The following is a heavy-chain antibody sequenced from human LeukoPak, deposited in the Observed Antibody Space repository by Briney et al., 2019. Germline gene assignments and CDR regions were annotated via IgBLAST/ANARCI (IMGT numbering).Heavy chain of an antibody. V-gene: IGHV1-69*13. J-gene: IGHJ5*02. CDR1: GGTFSSYA. CDR3: ASTRLQKDWFDP. D-gene: IGHD4-11*01. CDR2: IIPIFGTA. Sequence: SVKVSCKASGGTFSSYAISWVRQAPGQGLEWMGGIIPIFGTANYAQKFQGRVTITADESTSTAYMELSSLRSEDTAVYYCASTRLQKDWFDPWGQGTLVTVSS.